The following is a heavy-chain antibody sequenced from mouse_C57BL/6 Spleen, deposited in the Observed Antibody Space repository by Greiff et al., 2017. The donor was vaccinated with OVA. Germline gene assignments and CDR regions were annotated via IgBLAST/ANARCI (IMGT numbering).Heavy chain of an antibody. J-gene: IGHJ2*01. D-gene: IGHD1-1*01. Sequence: EVQLQQPGPELVKPGASVKLSCKASGYSFTDYYMNWVKQSTGQSLEWIGVINPNYGTTSYNQKFKSKATLTVDPSSSTAYMQLNSLTSEDSAVYYCARSTTVVYFDDWGQGTTLTVSS. CDR3: ARSTTVVYFDD. CDR2: INPNYGTT. CDR1: GYSFTDYY. V-gene: IGHV1-39*01.